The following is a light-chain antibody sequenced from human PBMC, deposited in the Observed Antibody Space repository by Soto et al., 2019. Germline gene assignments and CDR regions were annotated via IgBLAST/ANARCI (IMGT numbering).Light chain of an antibody. V-gene: IGKV3-15*01. Sequence: DIMMTQSPPTLSVSLGERATLSCRASQSVGSDLAWYQQKPGQAPRLLVYTASTRATDVPARFSGSGSGTEFTLTISSLQSEDIAVYYCQQYNNWPPWTFGQGTKVDIK. CDR1: QSVGSD. CDR3: QQYNNWPPWT. CDR2: TAS. J-gene: IGKJ1*01.